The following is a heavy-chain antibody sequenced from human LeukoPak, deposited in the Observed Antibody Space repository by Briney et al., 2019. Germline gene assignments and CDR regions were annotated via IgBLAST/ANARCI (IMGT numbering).Heavy chain of an antibody. D-gene: IGHD3-22*01. Sequence: SETLSLICTVSGGSMNNYYWSWIRQSPGKGLEWVGYIYHTGSATYKPSLKSRVTLSLDTSKNQFSLRLNSVTAADTAVYYCARGRGDSKGTSFDFWGQGTLVTVSS. CDR2: IYHTGSA. J-gene: IGHJ4*02. CDR1: GGSMNNYY. CDR3: ARGRGDSKGTSFDF. V-gene: IGHV4-59*01.